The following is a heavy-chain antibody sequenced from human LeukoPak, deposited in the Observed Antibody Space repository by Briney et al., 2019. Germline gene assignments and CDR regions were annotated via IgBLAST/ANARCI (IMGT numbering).Heavy chain of an antibody. V-gene: IGHV4-59*01. J-gene: IGHJ3*02. Sequence: SETLSLTCTVSGGSISSYYWSWIRQPPGKGLEWIGYIYYSGSTNYNPSLKSRVTISVDTSKNQFSLKLSSVTAADTAVYYCARVAAYSAFTDAFDIWGQGTMVTVSS. CDR2: IYYSGST. CDR1: GGSISSYY. D-gene: IGHD5-12*01. CDR3: ARVAAYSAFTDAFDI.